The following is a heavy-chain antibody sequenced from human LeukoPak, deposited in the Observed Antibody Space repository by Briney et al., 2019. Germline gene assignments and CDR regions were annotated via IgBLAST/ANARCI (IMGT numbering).Heavy chain of an antibody. Sequence: PGGSLRLSCAASGFTFSSYAMSWVRQAPGKGLEWVSAISGSGGSTYYADSVKGRFTIFRDNSKNTLYLQMNSLRAEDTAVYYCAKDGAYCSSTSCYYAFDIWGQGTMVTVSS. CDR3: AKDGAYCSSTSCYYAFDI. CDR1: GFTFSSYA. V-gene: IGHV3-23*01. CDR2: ISGSGGST. J-gene: IGHJ3*02. D-gene: IGHD2-2*01.